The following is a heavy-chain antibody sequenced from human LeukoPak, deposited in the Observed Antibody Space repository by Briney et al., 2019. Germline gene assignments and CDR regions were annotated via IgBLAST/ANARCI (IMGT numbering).Heavy chain of an antibody. CDR1: GFTFSNAW. CDR3: AKPQNQYSSSWLLDY. Sequence: PGGSLRLSCAASGFTFSNAWMSWVRQAPGKGLEWVGRIKSKTDGGTTDYAAPVKGRFTISRDDSKNTLYLQMNSLRAEDTAVYYCAKPQNQYSSSWLLDYWGQGTLVTVSS. J-gene: IGHJ4*02. D-gene: IGHD6-13*01. CDR2: IKSKTDGGTT. V-gene: IGHV3-15*01.